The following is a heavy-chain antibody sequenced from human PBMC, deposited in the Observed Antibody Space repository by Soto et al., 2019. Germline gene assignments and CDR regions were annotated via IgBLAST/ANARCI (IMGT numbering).Heavy chain of an antibody. Sequence: PGGSLRLSCAASGFTFSTHSMSWVRQAPGKGLEWVSYISSGSSTVYYADPVQGRFTISRDNAKHSLYLQMNSLRDEDTAVYYCAGGYSSGFRYFDFWGQGTQVTVSS. CDR1: GFTFSTHS. D-gene: IGHD5-18*01. J-gene: IGHJ4*02. V-gene: IGHV3-48*02. CDR3: AGGYSSGFRYFDF. CDR2: ISSGSSTV.